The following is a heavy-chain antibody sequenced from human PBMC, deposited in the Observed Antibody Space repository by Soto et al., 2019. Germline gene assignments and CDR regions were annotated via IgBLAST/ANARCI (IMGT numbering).Heavy chain of an antibody. Sequence: GGSLRLSCAASGFSVTSNYMTWVRQAPGKGLECVSVIYAGGNTYYPDSVKGRFTISSDNSKNTLFLQMNNLRPEDTAVYYCARVTTFYDILTSSYALNYFDYWGQGTRVTVSS. CDR2: IYAGGNT. V-gene: IGHV3-53*01. J-gene: IGHJ4*02. CDR1: GFSVTSNY. D-gene: IGHD3-9*01. CDR3: ARVTTFYDILTSSYALNYFDY.